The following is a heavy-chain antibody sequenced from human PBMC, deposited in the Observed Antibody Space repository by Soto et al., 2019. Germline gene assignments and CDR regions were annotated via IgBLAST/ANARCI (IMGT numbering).Heavy chain of an antibody. CDR1: SGSISSRMG. Sequence: GTMSLTSAVSSGSISSRMGWGWVRQPQGKWLEWIGEIYHSGSTNYNPSLKSRVTISVDKSKNQFSLKLSSVTAADTAVYYCERGTVFGGNYYYGMEVWGPGTTVTVSS. J-gene: IGHJ6*01. CDR2: IYHSGST. D-gene: IGHD3-3*01. CDR3: ERGTVFGGNYYYGMEV. V-gene: IGHV4-4*02.